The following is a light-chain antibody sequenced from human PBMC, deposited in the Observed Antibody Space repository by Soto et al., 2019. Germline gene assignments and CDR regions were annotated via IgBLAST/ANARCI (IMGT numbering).Light chain of an antibody. J-gene: IGKJ2*03. CDR1: QSISSY. CDR3: QQSYSTPYS. V-gene: IGKV1-39*01. CDR2: AAS. Sequence: DIPMTQSPSSLSASVGDRVTITCRASQSISSYLNWYQQKPGKAPKLLIYAASSLQSGVPSRFSGSGSGTDFTLTISSLQPEDFATCYCQQSYSTPYSFGQGTKLEIK.